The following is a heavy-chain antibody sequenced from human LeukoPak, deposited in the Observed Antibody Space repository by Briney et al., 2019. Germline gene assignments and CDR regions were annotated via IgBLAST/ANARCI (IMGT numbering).Heavy chain of an antibody. CDR2: MYHSGST. J-gene: IGHJ4*02. CDR3: ARIRGGITPIDY. CDR1: GYSISSGYY. D-gene: IGHD3-3*01. V-gene: IGHV4-38-2*02. Sequence: PSETLSLTCTVSGYSISSGYYWGWIRQPPGKGLEWIGNMYHSGSTYYNPSLKSRVTISVDTSKNQFSLKLSSMTAADTAVYYCARIRGGITPIDYWGQGTLVTVSS.